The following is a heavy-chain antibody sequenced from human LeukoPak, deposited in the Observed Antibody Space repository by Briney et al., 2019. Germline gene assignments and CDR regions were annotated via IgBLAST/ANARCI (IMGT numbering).Heavy chain of an antibody. Sequence: ASVKVSCKASGYTFTSYDINWVRQATGQGLEWMGWMNPNSGNTGYAQKFQGRVTMTRNTSIGTAYMELSSLRSEDTAVYYCARGGSGSYYNGDDYWGQGTLVTVSS. J-gene: IGHJ4*02. CDR1: GYTFTSYD. V-gene: IGHV1-8*01. D-gene: IGHD3-10*01. CDR3: ARGGSGSYYNGDDY. CDR2: MNPNSGNT.